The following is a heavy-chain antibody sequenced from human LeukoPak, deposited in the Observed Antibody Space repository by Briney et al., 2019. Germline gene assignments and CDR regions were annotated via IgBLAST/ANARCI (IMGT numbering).Heavy chain of an antibody. CDR1: GFTVSSNY. CDR3: ARVASRAFDY. J-gene: IGHJ4*02. CDR2: IYTGATT. V-gene: IGHV3-66*01. Sequence: GGSLRLSCAASGFTVSSNYMSWVRQAPGKGLGWVSIIYTGATTYYADSVKGRLTLSRDNSKNTLYLQMNSLRAEDTATYYCARVASRAFDYWGQGTLVTVSS.